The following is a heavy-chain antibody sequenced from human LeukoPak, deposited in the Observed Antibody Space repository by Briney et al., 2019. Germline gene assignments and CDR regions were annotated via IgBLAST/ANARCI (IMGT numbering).Heavy chain of an antibody. D-gene: IGHD6-13*01. Sequence: ASVKVSCKTSGYTFSDYFVHWVRQAPGQGLEWMGWIKPNSGGTAYAQKFQGRVTMTRDTSIRTAYMELSGLTYDDTAVYYCARYYSSNWQFDYWGQGTLVTVSS. CDR1: GYTFSDYF. V-gene: IGHV1-2*02. CDR3: ARYYSSNWQFDY. J-gene: IGHJ4*02. CDR2: IKPNSGGT.